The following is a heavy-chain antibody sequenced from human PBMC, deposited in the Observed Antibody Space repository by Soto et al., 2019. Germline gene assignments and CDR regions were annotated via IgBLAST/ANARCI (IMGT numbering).Heavy chain of an antibody. V-gene: IGHV1-24*01. CDR3: ATGLPIFRSYDILTGYYLVDY. CDR1: GYTLTELS. J-gene: IGHJ4*02. D-gene: IGHD3-9*01. CDR2: FDPEDGET. Sequence: QVQLVQSGAEVKKPGASVKVSCKVSGYTLTELSMHWVRQAPGIGLEWMGGFDPEDGETIYAQKFQGRVTMTEDTSTDTAYMELSSLRSEDTAVYYCATGLPIFRSYDILTGYYLVDYWGQGTLVTVSS.